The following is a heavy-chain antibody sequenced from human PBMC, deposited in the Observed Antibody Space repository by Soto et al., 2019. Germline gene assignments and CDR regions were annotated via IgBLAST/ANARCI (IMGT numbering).Heavy chain of an antibody. V-gene: IGHV1-24*01. CDR1: GYTLTELS. CDR3: ATEATMVRGVDIYYYYYGMDV. J-gene: IGHJ6*02. CDR2: FDPEDGET. Sequence: GASVKVSCKVSGYTLTELSMHWVRQAPGKGLEWMGGFDPEDGETIYAQKFQGRVTMTEGTSTDTAYMELSSLRSEDTAVYYCATEATMVRGVDIYYYYYGMDVWGQGTTVTVSS. D-gene: IGHD3-10*01.